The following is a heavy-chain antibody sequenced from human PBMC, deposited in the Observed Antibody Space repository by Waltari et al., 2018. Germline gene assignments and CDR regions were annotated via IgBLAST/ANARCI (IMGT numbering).Heavy chain of an antibody. CDR3: ARWYSSSLFDP. V-gene: IGHV3-48*03. CDR1: GFTFSSYE. D-gene: IGHD6-6*01. J-gene: IGHJ5*02. Sequence: EVQLVESGGGLVQPGGSLRLSCAASGFTFSSYEMNWVRQAPGKGLEWVSYISSSGSTIYYADSVKGRFTISRDNAKNSLYLQMNSLRAEDTALYYCARWYSSSLFDPWGQGTLVTVSS. CDR2: ISSSGSTI.